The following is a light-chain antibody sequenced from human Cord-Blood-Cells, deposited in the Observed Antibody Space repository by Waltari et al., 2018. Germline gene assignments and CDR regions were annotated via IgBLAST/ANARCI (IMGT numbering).Light chain of an antibody. V-gene: IGKV4-1*01. CDR3: QQYYSTPYT. Sequence: DIVMTQSPDSLAVYLGERATITCKYSQSVLYSSNNKNYLAWYQQKPGQPPKLLIYWASTRESGVPDRFSGSGSGTDFTLTISSLQAEDVAVYYCQQYYSTPYTFGQGTKLEIK. CDR2: WAS. CDR1: QSVLYSSNNKNY. J-gene: IGKJ2*01.